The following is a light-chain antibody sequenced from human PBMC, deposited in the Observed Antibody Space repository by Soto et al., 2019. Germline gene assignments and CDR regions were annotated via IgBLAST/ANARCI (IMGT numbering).Light chain of an antibody. CDR3: SSYSTSFFYV. CDR2: GVT. J-gene: IGLJ1*01. Sequence: QSALTQPASVSGSPGQSITISCTGTSSDIGFYNYVSWYQQYAGQAPKLLIYGVTNRPSGISYRFSGSKSGSTASLTIYGLRDEDEADYYCSSYSTSFFYVFGTGTKRTVL. V-gene: IGLV2-14*01. CDR1: SSDIGFYNY.